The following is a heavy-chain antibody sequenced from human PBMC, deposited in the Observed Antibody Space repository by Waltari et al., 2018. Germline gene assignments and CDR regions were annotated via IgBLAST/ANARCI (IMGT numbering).Heavy chain of an antibody. D-gene: IGHD1-26*01. V-gene: IGHV3-7*01. CDR3: ARLIGGTLTEYYQ. CDR1: GFTFSSHW. CDR2: RKEDGSEK. Sequence: EVQLMESGGGLVQPGGSLRLSCAASGFTFSSHWMTWVLQAPGKGREWVANRKEDGSEKDYVDAGKGRFTISRDNAKNALYLQMNSLRVEDAAVYYCARLIGGTLTEYYQWGQGTLVTVPS. J-gene: IGHJ1*01.